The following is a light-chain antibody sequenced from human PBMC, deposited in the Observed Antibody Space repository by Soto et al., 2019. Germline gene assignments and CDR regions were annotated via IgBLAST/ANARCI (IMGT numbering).Light chain of an antibody. CDR2: GAS. V-gene: IGKV3-15*01. CDR3: QQYNKWPPRT. Sequence: EMEMTQSPATLSVSPGERATLFCRASQSVSSNLAWYQQKPGQAPRLLIYGASSRATGIPARFSGSGSGTEFTLTISSLQSEDFAVYYCQQYNKWPPRTFGQGTRLEMK. J-gene: IGKJ1*01. CDR1: QSVSSN.